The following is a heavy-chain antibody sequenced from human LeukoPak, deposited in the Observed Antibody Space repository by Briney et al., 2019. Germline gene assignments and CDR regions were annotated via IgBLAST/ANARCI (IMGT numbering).Heavy chain of an antibody. V-gene: IGHV1-18*01. J-gene: IGHJ4*02. CDR3: ARDATYYYDSSGYDY. Sequence: ASVKVSFKSSGYTFTSNGISWVRQGLGQGLEWMGWISAYNGNTNYAQKLQGRVTMTTDTSTSTAYMELRSLRSDDTAVYYCARDATYYYDSSGYDYWGQGTLVTVSS. CDR2: ISAYNGNT. D-gene: IGHD3-22*01. CDR1: GYTFTSNG.